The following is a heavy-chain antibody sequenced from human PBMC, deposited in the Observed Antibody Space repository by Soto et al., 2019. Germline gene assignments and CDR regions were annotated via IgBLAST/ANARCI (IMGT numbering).Heavy chain of an antibody. CDR3: AKDGQQWQGFYYYYGMDV. CDR1: GFTFSSYG. CDR2: ISYDGSNK. Sequence: PGGSLRLSCAASGFTFSSYGMHWVRQAPGKGLEWVAVISYDGSNKYYADSVKGRFTIFRDNSKNTLYLQMNSLRAEDTAVYYCAKDGQQWQGFYYYYGMDVWGQGTTVTVSS. V-gene: IGHV3-30*18. J-gene: IGHJ6*02. D-gene: IGHD6-19*01.